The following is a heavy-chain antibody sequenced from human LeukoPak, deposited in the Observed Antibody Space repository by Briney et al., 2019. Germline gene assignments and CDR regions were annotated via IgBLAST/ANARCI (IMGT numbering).Heavy chain of an antibody. V-gene: IGHV3-48*01. J-gene: IGHJ4*02. CDR1: GFTFSSYS. CDR2: IGAAGSTI. Sequence: GGSLRLSCAASGFTFSSYSMNWVRQAPGKGLEWVSYIGAAGSTIYYADSVKGRFTISRDNAKNSLFLQMNSLRAEDTAVYYCARDSSTYAGPPDYWGQGTLVAVSS. CDR3: ARDSSTYAGPPDY. D-gene: IGHD2-2*01.